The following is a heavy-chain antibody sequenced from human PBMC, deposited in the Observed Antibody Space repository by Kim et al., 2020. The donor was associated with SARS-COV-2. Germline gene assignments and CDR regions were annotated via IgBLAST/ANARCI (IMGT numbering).Heavy chain of an antibody. D-gene: IGHD2-21*01. J-gene: IGHJ4*03. CDR2: FDASDSSV. V-gene: IGHV5-10-1*01. CDR1: GFSLTSFW. Sequence: GESLEISCKTSGFSLTSFWIALVRQTPGTGLEWMGKFDASDSSVNYSPPFQGHVTITADTSTNVVYLQWGSLKASDTALYYCTRHAYGAHYFDRWGQATLVTVSS. CDR3: TRHAYGAHYFDR.